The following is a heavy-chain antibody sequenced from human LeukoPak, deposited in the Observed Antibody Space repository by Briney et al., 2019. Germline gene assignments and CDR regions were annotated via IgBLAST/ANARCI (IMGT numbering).Heavy chain of an antibody. D-gene: IGHD6-19*01. V-gene: IGHV6-1*01. Sequence: SQTLSLTCAISGDSVSSNNGAWNWNRQSPSRGLEWLGRTYYRSRWYDDYAGSMKGRVSISPDTSKNQFSLHLNSVTPEDTAVYYCARDLGNSGWYTFDYWGQGTLVTVSS. CDR2: TYYRSRWYD. J-gene: IGHJ4*02. CDR1: GDSVSSNNGA. CDR3: ARDLGNSGWYTFDY.